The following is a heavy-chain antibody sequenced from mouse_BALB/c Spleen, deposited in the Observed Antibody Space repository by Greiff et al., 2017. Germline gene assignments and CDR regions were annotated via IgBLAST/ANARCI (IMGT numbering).Heavy chain of an antibody. CDR1: GYTFTSYW. CDR3: ARRDYGNSFDY. CDR2: INPSTGYT. V-gene: IGHV1-7*01. D-gene: IGHD2-1*01. Sequence: VQLQQSGAELAKPGASVKMSCKASGYTFTSYWMHWVKRRPGQGLEWIGYINPSTGYTEYNQKFKDKATLTADKSSSTAYMQLSSLTSEDSAVYYCARRDYGNSFDYWGQGTTLTVSS. J-gene: IGHJ2*01.